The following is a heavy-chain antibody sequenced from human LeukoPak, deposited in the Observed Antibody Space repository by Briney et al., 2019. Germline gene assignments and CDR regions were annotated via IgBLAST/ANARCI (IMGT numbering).Heavy chain of an antibody. CDR2: IKQDGSEK. V-gene: IGHV3-7*01. J-gene: IGHJ6*01. Sequence: GGSLRLSCAASGFTVSSNYMNWVRQAPGKGLEWVANIKQDGSEKYYVDSVKGRFTISRDNAKNSLYLQMNSLRAEDTAVYYCARDEGAIYYYYYGMDVWXXXTTVTVSS. CDR1: GFTVSSNY. D-gene: IGHD1-26*01. CDR3: ARDEGAIYYYYYGMDV.